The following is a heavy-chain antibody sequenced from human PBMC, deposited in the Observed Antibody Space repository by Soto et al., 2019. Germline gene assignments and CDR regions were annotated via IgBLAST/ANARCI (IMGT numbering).Heavy chain of an antibody. V-gene: IGHV3-48*03. J-gene: IGHJ6*04. Sequence: PGGSLRLSCGACGFTFSRYEMNWVRQARGKGLEWVSYISSSGSTIYYADSVKGRFTISRDNDTNSLYLQMNSLRAEDTAVDYCARDITMVRGVINIYHYSYATDVCGTGTSVT. D-gene: IGHD3-10*01. CDR1: GFTFSRYE. CDR2: ISSSGSTI. CDR3: ARDITMVRGVINIYHYSYATDV.